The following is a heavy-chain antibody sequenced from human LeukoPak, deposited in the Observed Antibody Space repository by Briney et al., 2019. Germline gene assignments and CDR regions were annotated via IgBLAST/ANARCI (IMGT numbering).Heavy chain of an antibody. CDR1: GFNFSIHW. D-gene: IGHD3-3*01. J-gene: IGHJ4*02. CDR3: AVTGVRFLEWFPVEY. V-gene: IGHV3-30-3*01. CDR2: ISYDGSNK. Sequence: GGSLRLSCAASGFNFSIHWMTWVRQAPGKGLEWVAVISYDGSNKYYADSVKGRFTISRDNSKNTLYLQMNSLRAEDTAVYYCAVTGVRFLEWFPVEYWGQGTLVTVSS.